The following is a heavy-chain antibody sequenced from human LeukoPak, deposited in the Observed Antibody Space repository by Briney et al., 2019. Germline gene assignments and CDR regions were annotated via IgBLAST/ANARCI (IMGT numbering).Heavy chain of an antibody. J-gene: IGHJ5*02. Sequence: ASVKISCKASGYTFTSYDINWVRQATGQGLEWMGWMNPNSGNTGSAQRFQGRITMTRDTSISTAYMELSSLRSEDTAVYYCARGPLVRLPSSFDPWGQGTLVTVSS. V-gene: IGHV1-8*01. CDR3: ARGPLVRLPSSFDP. D-gene: IGHD3-16*02. CDR1: GYTFTSYD. CDR2: MNPNSGNT.